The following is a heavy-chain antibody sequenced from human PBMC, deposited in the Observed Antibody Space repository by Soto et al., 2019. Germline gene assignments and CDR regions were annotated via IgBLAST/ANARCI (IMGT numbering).Heavy chain of an antibody. Sequence: QITLKESGPTLVKPTQTLTLTCTFSGFSLSTSGVGVGWIRQPPGKALEWLALIYWDDDKRYSPSLKSRLTLNKYTLXNQVVPTMTNMDPVDTATYYCAHSPYSSSWFGFDYWGQGTLVTVSS. J-gene: IGHJ4*02. V-gene: IGHV2-5*02. CDR1: GFSLSTSGVG. CDR3: AHSPYSSSWFGFDY. D-gene: IGHD6-13*01. CDR2: IYWDDDK.